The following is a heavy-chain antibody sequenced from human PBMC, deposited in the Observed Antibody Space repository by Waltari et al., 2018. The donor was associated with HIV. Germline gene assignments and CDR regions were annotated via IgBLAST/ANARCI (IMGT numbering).Heavy chain of an antibody. D-gene: IGHD1-26*01. V-gene: IGHV4-59*01. CDR2: IYYRGST. Sequence: QVQLQESGPGLVKPSETLSLTCAVSGGSISSYSWSWIRQPPRKGLEWIGYIYYRGSTNNNPSLKSRVTISVDTSKNQFSLKLSSVTAADTAVYYCARAVVGATSPCDYWGQGTLVTVSS. J-gene: IGHJ4*02. CDR1: GGSISSYS. CDR3: ARAVVGATSPCDY.